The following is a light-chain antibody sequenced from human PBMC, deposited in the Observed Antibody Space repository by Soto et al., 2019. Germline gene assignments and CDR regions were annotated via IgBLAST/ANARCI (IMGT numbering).Light chain of an antibody. J-gene: IGLJ2*01. Sequence: QSALTQPASVSGSPGQSITISCTGTSSDVGSYNLVSWYQQHPGKAPKLMIYEGSKRPSGVPNRFSGSKSGNTASLTISGVKAEDEADYHCCSYAGSSIHVVFGGGTKVTVL. CDR3: CSYAGSSIHVV. CDR1: SSDVGSYNL. V-gene: IGLV2-23*01. CDR2: EGS.